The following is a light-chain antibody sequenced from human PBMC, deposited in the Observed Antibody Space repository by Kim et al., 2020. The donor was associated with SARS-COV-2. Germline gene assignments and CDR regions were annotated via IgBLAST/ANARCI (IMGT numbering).Light chain of an antibody. V-gene: IGLV3-1*01. CDR1: NLGGRY. CDR3: QAWDNNAAI. Sequence: SVSHGQTATIPCSGDNLGGRYVSWYQQRPGQTPVLVMYQDIERPSGIPDRFSGSNSGNTATLTISGTQAMDEADYYCQAWDNNAAIFGGGTQLTVL. J-gene: IGLJ2*01. CDR2: QDI.